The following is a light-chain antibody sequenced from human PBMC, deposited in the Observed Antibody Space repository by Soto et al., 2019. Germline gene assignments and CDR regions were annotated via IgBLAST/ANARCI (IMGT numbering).Light chain of an antibody. Sequence: EIVLTQSPATLSLSPGERATLSCRASQSVSSYLAWYQQKPGQAPRLLIYDASNRATGIPARFSGSGSGTDFPLHISRLEAEDFAVYYCQQRSNWPLTFGGGTKVEIK. CDR3: QQRSNWPLT. CDR2: DAS. V-gene: IGKV3-11*01. J-gene: IGKJ4*01. CDR1: QSVSSY.